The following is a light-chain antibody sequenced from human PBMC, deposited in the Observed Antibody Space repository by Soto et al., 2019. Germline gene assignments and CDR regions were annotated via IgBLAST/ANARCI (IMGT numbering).Light chain of an antibody. CDR1: QSVTSW. CDR3: LQYNSYPLT. CDR2: EAS. J-gene: IGKJ4*01. Sequence: DIQMTQSPSTLSASVGDRVSFTCRASQSVTSWLAWYQQKPGKAPNVLIHEASSLQSGVPSRFSGSGSGTEFTLTISSLQPDDLATYYCLQYNSYPLTFGGGTKVEIK. V-gene: IGKV1-5*03.